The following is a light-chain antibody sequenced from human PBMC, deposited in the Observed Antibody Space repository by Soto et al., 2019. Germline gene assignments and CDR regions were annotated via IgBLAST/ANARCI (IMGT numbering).Light chain of an antibody. CDR1: QSVSSSY. V-gene: IGKV3-20*01. Sequence: EIVLTQSPGTLSLSPGERGTLSCRASQSVSSSYLAWYQQKPGQAPRLLMYGTSTRATGTPDRVSGSGSGTDFTLTIRSLEPDDVAVYYCQQYGSSPRTFGQGTKVEVK. CDR2: GTS. J-gene: IGKJ1*01. CDR3: QQYGSSPRT.